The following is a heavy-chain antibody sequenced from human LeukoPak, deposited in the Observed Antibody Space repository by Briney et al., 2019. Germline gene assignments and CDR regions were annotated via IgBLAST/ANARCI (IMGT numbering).Heavy chain of an antibody. D-gene: IGHD3-22*01. V-gene: IGHV4-59*01. J-gene: IGHJ4*02. CDR2: IYYSGST. CDR3: AREVGYYDSSGYYDY. Sequence: SETLSLTCTVSGGSISSYYWSWIRQPPGKGLEWIGYIYYSGSTNCNPSLKSRVTISVDTSKNQFSLKLSSVTAADTAVYYCAREVGYYDSSGYYDYWGQGTLVTVSS. CDR1: GGSISSYY.